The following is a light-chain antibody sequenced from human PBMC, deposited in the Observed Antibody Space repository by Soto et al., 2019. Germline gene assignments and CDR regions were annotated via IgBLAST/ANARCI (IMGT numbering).Light chain of an antibody. CDR3: SSYAGSSTQVV. CDR2: EGS. CDR1: SSDVGSYNL. J-gene: IGLJ2*01. V-gene: IGLV2-23*01. Sequence: QCALTQAASGSGSPGQSITISCSGISSDVGSYNLVSWYQQHPGKAPKVMIYEGSKRPSGVSNRFSGSRPGDTASLTISGLQAEDEAHYYCSSYAGSSTQVVFGGGTKLTVL.